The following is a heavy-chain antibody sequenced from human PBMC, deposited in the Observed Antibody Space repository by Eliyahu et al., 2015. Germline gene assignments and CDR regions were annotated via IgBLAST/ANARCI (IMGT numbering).Heavy chain of an antibody. CDR2: ISAYNGNT. V-gene: IGHV1-18*01. D-gene: IGHD6-6*01. CDR1: GYTFTSYG. CDR3: ARDRVDTSIAARIDY. Sequence: QVQLVQSGAEVKKPGASVKVSCXASGYTFTSYGISWVRQAPGQGLEWMGWISAYNGNTNYAQKLQGRVTMTTDTSTSTAYMELRSLRSDDTAVYYCARDRVDTSIAARIDYWGQGTLVTVSS. J-gene: IGHJ4*02.